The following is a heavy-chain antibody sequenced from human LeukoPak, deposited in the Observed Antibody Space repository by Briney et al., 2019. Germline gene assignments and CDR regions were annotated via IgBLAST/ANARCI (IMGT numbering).Heavy chain of an antibody. CDR1: GGSINNYY. V-gene: IGHV4-59*01. Sequence: PSETLSLTCSVSGGSINNYYWSWIRQPPGKGLEWIGYIYHSGSTNYNPSLKSRVTIIIDTSKNQFSLKLRSVTAADTAVYYCARAGSGWYVYWGQGTLVTVSS. CDR2: IYHSGST. CDR3: ARAGSGWYVY. J-gene: IGHJ4*02. D-gene: IGHD6-19*01.